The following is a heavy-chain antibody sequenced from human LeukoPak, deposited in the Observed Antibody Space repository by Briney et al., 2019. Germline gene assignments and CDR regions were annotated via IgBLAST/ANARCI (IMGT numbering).Heavy chain of an antibody. CDR2: INHSGST. CDR3: ARGPRLSYYDFWSGYNGAYYYYYMDV. V-gene: IGHV4-34*01. Sequence: SETLSLTCAVYGGSFSGYYWGWIRQPPGKGLEWIGEINHSGSTNYNPSLKSRVTISVDTSKNQLSLKLSSVTAADTAVYYCARGPRLSYYDFWSGYNGAYYYYYMDVWGKGTTVTVSS. D-gene: IGHD3-3*01. J-gene: IGHJ6*03. CDR1: GGSFSGYY.